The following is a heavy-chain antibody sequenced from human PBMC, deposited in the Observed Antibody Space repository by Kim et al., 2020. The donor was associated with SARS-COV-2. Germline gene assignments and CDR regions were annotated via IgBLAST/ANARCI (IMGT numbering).Heavy chain of an antibody. Sequence: SVKVSCKASGDTFITFAISWVRQAPGQGLEWLGGIIPMLGTANYAQKFQGRATVTADESTTTAYMELSSLRSDATAVYYCSRRLMQLLHLSLDDWGQGT. CDR3: SRRLMQLLHLSLDD. CDR2: IIPMLGTA. J-gene: IGHJ6*02. D-gene: IGHD2-15*01. CDR1: GDTFITFA. V-gene: IGHV1-69*13.